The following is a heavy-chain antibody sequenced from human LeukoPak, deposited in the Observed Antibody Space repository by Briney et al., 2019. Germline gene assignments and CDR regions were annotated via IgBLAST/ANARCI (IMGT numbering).Heavy chain of an antibody. CDR1: GGSISSYY. D-gene: IGHD3-9*01. CDR2: IYYSGGT. Sequence: PSETLSLTCTVSGGSISSYYWSWIRQPPGKGLEWIGYIYYSGGTNYNPSLKSRVTISVDTSKNQFSLKLSSVTAADTAVYYCARYVDLYYDILTGYYLPYYMDVWGKGTTVTVSS. CDR3: ARYVDLYYDILTGYYLPYYMDV. J-gene: IGHJ6*03. V-gene: IGHV4-59*01.